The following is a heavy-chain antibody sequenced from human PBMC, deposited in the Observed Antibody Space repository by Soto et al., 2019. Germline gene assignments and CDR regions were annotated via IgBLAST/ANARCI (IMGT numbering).Heavy chain of an antibody. V-gene: IGHV4-34*01. D-gene: IGHD3-10*02. CDR3: ARGQSAVDVFFPPRVHFDS. CDR2: VSHHGTS. J-gene: IGHJ5*01. Sequence: SETLSLTCVVYDGSLTEYHWSWVRQTPGKGLEWIGEVSHHGTSHYNPSLGSRVIMSFDTSKDQFSLTLQSVTAADTGIYYCARGQSAVDVFFPPRVHFDSWGPGTPVTVFS. CDR1: DGSLTEYH.